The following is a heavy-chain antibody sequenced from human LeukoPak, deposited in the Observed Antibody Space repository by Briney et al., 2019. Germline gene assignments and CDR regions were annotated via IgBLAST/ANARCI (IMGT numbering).Heavy chain of an antibody. D-gene: IGHD3-22*01. Sequence: PGGSLRPSCAASGFTFSSYSMNWVRQAPGKGLEWVSYISSSSSTIYYADSVKGRFTISRDNAKNSLYLQMNSLRAEDTAVYYCASGKKYYYDSSGYYPTPNFDYWGQGTLVTVSS. CDR2: ISSSSSTI. CDR1: GFTFSSYS. V-gene: IGHV3-48*04. J-gene: IGHJ4*02. CDR3: ASGKKYYYDSSGYYPTPNFDY.